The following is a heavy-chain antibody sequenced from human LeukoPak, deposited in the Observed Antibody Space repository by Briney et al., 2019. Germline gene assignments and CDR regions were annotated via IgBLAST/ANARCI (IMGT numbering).Heavy chain of an antibody. Sequence: ASVKVSCKASGYTFTSCYMHWVRQAPGQGLEWMGIINPSGGSTSYAQKFQGRVTMTRDTSTSTVYMELSSLRSEDTAVYYCARTWFGTTSSSPFDPWGQGTLVTVSS. V-gene: IGHV1-46*01. CDR3: ARTWFGTTSSSPFDP. J-gene: IGHJ5*02. D-gene: IGHD3-10*01. CDR2: INPSGGST. CDR1: GYTFTSCY.